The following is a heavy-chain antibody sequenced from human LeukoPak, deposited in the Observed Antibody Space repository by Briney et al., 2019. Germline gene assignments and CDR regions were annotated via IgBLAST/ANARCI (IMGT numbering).Heavy chain of an antibody. J-gene: IGHJ4*02. CDR1: GGSFSGYY. Sequence: PSETLSLTCAVYGGSFSGYYWSWIRQPPGKGLEWIGEINHSGSTNYNPSLKSRVTISVDTSKNQFSLKLSSVTAADTAVYYCAGQYYYGSGSYYPFDYWGQGTLVTVSS. V-gene: IGHV4-34*01. CDR3: AGQYYYGSGSYYPFDY. D-gene: IGHD3-10*01. CDR2: INHSGST.